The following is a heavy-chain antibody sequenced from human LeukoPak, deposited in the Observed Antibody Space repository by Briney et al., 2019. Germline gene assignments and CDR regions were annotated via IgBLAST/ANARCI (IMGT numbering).Heavy chain of an antibody. CDR3: ARHPYYGSGSNPPDY. J-gene: IGHJ4*02. CDR2: IYHSGST. D-gene: IGHD3-10*01. CDR1: GYSISSGCY. Sequence: SETLSLTCTVSGYSISSGCYWGWIRQPPGKGLEWIGSIYHSGSTNYNPSLKSRVTISVDTSKNQFSLKLSSVTAADTAVYYCARHPYYGSGSNPPDYWGQGTLVTVSS. V-gene: IGHV4-38-2*02.